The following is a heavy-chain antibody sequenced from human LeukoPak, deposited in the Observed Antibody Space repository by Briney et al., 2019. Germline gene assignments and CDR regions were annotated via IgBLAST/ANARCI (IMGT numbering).Heavy chain of an antibody. CDR1: GGSFSGYY. J-gene: IGHJ5*02. Sequence: PSETLSLTCAVYGGSFSGYYWSWIRQPPGKGLEWIAEINYSGSTTYNPSLKSRVTISIDTSKNQFFLKLSSVTAADTAVYYCARGDYDSSGYYYNWFDPWGQGTLVTVSS. D-gene: IGHD3-22*01. CDR3: ARGDYDSSGYYYNWFDP. V-gene: IGHV4-34*01. CDR2: INYSGST.